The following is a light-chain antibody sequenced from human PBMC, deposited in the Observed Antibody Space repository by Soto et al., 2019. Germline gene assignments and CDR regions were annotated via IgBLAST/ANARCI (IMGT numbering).Light chain of an antibody. J-gene: IGKJ2*01. V-gene: IGKV3-20*01. CDR1: QSVISNY. CDR2: GIS. Sequence: EIVLTQSPGTLSLSPGERATLSCRASQSVISNYFSWFQPKPGQAPRLLIYGISSRATGIPDRFSGSGSGTDFTLTISGLEHEDFAVYYCHQYGSTPRTFGQGTKLEIK. CDR3: HQYGSTPRT.